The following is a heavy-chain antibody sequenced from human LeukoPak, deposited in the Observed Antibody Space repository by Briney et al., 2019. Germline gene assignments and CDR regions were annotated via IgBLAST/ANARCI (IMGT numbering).Heavy chain of an antibody. Sequence: SETLSLTCAVYGGSFSGYYRSWIRQPPGKGLEWIGEINHSGSTNYNPSLKSRVTISVDTSKNQFSLKLSSVTAADTAVYYCARPLVRSQYRSREHAFDIWGQGTMVTVSS. CDR3: ARPLVRSQYRSREHAFDI. CDR1: GGSFSGYY. D-gene: IGHD2-8*01. J-gene: IGHJ3*02. V-gene: IGHV4-34*01. CDR2: INHSGST.